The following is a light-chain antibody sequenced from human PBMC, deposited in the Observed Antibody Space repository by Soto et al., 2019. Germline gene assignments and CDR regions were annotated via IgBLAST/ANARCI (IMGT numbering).Light chain of an antibody. CDR3: QQLSSYPST. CDR2: AAS. Sequence: IQLTQSPSSLSASVGDRVTITCRASQGIGSYLAWYQQKPGEAPKLLIFAASTLQSGVPSRFSGSGSGTDFTRTFSSLQAEDFATYYCQQLSSYPSTFGGGTKVEIK. CDR1: QGIGSY. V-gene: IGKV1-9*01. J-gene: IGKJ4*01.